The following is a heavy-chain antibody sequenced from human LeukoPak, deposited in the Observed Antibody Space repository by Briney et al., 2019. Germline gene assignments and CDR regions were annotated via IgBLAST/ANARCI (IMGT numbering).Heavy chain of an antibody. CDR3: AKVRPGGGSYYNALDI. CDR2: ISGSGGST. D-gene: IGHD3-10*01. J-gene: IGHJ3*02. CDR1: GFTFSSYG. V-gene: IGHV3-23*01. Sequence: GGSLRLSCAASGFTFSSYGMSWVRQAPGKGLEWVSAISGSGGSTYYADSVKGRFIISRDNSKSTLYLQMKSLRAEDTAVYYCAKVRPGGGSYYNALDIWGQGAMVTISS.